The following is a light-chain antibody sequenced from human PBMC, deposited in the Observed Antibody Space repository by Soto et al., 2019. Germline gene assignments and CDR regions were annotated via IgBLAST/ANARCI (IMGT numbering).Light chain of an antibody. V-gene: IGLV4-69*01. J-gene: IGLJ1*01. Sequence: QPVLTQSPSASASLGASVKLTCTLSSGHTSYAIAWHQQQPEKGPRYLMKVNSDGSHIKGDGIPDRFSGSSSGAERYLTISSLQSEDEADNYCQTWGTGIHVFGTGTKLTVL. CDR3: QTWGTGIHV. CDR2: VNSDGSH. CDR1: SGHTSYA.